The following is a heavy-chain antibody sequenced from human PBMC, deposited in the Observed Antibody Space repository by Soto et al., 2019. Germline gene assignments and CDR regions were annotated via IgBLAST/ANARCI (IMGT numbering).Heavy chain of an antibody. D-gene: IGHD3-16*01. Sequence: QVQLVQSGAELKKPGSSVKVSCKPSGGTFNSYTFGWVRQAPGQGLEWVGRIIPILGLTNNAQKFQGRLRVIADKSTATAYMELSSLRSEDTAIYYCAGQSPGAGDRAFDLWGQWTMVTVS. CDR2: IIPILGLT. V-gene: IGHV1-69*02. CDR1: GGTFNSYT. CDR3: AGQSPGAGDRAFDL. J-gene: IGHJ3*01.